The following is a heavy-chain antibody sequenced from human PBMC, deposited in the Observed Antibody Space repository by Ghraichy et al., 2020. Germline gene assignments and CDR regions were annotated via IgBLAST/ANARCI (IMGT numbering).Heavy chain of an antibody. D-gene: IGHD6-13*01. V-gene: IGHV4-34*01. CDR1: GGSFSGYY. Sequence: SETLSLTCAVYGGSFSGYYWSWIRQPPGKGLEWIGEINHSGSTNYNPSLKSRVTISVDTSKNQFSLKLSSVTAADTAVYYCARGPAAANGFDPWGQGTLVTVSS. J-gene: IGHJ5*02. CDR3: ARGPAAANGFDP. CDR2: INHSGST.